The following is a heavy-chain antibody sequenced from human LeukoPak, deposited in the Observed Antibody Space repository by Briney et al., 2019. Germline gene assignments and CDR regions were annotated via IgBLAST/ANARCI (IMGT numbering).Heavy chain of an antibody. D-gene: IGHD2-2*02. J-gene: IGHJ5*02. Sequence: SETLSLTCTVSGGSINSYYWSWIRQPPGKGLEWIGYIYYSGSTNYNPSLKSRVTISVDTSKNQFSLKLSSVTAADTAVYYCARAIRVTGKRVVPAAIPYWFDPWGQGTLVTVSS. CDR2: IYYSGST. CDR1: GGSINSYY. CDR3: ARAIRVTGKRVVPAAIPYWFDP. V-gene: IGHV4-59*01.